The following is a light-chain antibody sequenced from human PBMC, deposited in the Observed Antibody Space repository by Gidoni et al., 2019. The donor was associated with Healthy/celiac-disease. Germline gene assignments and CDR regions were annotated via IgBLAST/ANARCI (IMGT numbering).Light chain of an antibody. CDR1: SSNIGSNY. CDR3: AAWDDSLSGL. V-gene: IGLV1-47*01. J-gene: IGLJ1*01. Sequence: QSVLTPPPSASCTPGQRVTISCSGSSSNIGSNYVYWYQQLPGTAPKLLIYRNNQRPSGVPDRFSGSKSGTSASLAISGLRSEDEADYYCAAWDDSLSGLFGTGTKVTVL. CDR2: RNN.